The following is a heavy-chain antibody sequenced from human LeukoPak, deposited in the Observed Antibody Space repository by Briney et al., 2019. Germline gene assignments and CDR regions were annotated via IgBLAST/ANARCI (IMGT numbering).Heavy chain of an antibody. V-gene: IGHV4-39*01. CDR1: AGSISSSSYS. Sequence: SETLSLTCTVSAGSISSSSYSWGWIRQPPGKGLEWIGSIYYSGSTYYNPSLKSRVTISVDTSKNQFSLKLSSVTAADTAVYYCARPYLRGTVVNNWFDPWGQGTLVTVSS. D-gene: IGHD4-23*01. CDR2: IYYSGST. J-gene: IGHJ5*02. CDR3: ARPYLRGTVVNNWFDP.